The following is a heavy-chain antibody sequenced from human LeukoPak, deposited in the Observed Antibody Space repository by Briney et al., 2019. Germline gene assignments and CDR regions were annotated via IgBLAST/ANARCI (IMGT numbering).Heavy chain of an antibody. CDR3: ARGAYKSAAGFDP. V-gene: IGHV3-33*08. D-gene: IGHD6-13*01. J-gene: IGHJ5*02. CDR1: GFTFSRHG. Sequence: GGALRLSCAASGFTFSRHGMHWVRQAPGKGLEWVAIVWYDGNNKYYADSVKGRFTISRDNSKNTVYLQMSSLRAEDTAVYYCARGAYKSAAGFDPWGQGTLVTVSS. CDR2: VWYDGNNK.